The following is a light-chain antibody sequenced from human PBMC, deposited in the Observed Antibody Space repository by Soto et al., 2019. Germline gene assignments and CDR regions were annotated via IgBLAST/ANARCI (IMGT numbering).Light chain of an antibody. CDR2: DVS. CDR1: SSDVGGYDY. CDR3: SSYAGTYIV. V-gene: IGLV2-8*01. Sequence: QSVLTQPPSASGSPGQSVAISCTGTSSDVGGYDYVSWYQQHPGKAPKLMIYDVSKRPSGVPDRFSGSKSGNTASLTVSGLQAEDEADYYCSSYAGTYIVFGTGTKLTV. J-gene: IGLJ1*01.